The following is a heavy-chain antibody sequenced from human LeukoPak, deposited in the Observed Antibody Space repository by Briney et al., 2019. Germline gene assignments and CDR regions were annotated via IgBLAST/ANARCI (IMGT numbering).Heavy chain of an antibody. J-gene: IGHJ4*02. CDR1: GGSFSGYY. V-gene: IGHV4-34*01. Sequence: SETLSLTCAVYGGSFSGYYWSWIRQPPGKGLEWIGEINHSGSTNYNPSLKSRVTISVDTSKNQFSLKLSSVTAADTAVYYCARAPRIVGARPFDYWGQGTLVIVSS. D-gene: IGHD1-26*01. CDR3: ARAPRIVGARPFDY. CDR2: INHSGST.